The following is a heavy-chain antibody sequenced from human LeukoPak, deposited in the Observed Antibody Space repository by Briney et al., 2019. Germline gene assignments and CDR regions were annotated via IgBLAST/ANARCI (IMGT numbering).Heavy chain of an antibody. CDR3: ACLYDYVWGSYLPYYFDY. CDR2: IYPGDSDT. V-gene: IGHV5-51*01. Sequence: GSLKISCKGSGYSFTSYWIGWVRQMPGKGLEWMGIIYPGDSDTRYSPSLQGQVTISADKSISTAYLQRSSLKASDTAMYYCACLYDYVWGSYLPYYFDYWGQGTLVTVSS. CDR1: GYSFTSYW. D-gene: IGHD3-16*02. J-gene: IGHJ4*02.